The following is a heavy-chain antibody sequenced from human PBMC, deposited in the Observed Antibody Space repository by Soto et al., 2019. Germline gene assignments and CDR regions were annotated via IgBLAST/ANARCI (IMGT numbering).Heavy chain of an antibody. CDR3: AKSRVDSGRGYFDL. CDR2: FGTTGGDT. V-gene: IGHV3-23*01. D-gene: IGHD6-25*01. J-gene: IGHJ2*01. Sequence: EVQLLESGGGLVQPGGSLRLSCAASGFTSSIYPMSWVRQTPEKGLEWVSTFGTTGGDTYYAASVRGRSTISRDDSKNTLYLQMSSLRAEESAVYYCAKSRVDSGRGYFDLWGRGTLVTVSS. CDR1: GFTSSIYP.